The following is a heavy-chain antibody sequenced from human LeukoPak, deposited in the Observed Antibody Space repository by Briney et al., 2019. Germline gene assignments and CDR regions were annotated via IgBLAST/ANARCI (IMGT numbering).Heavy chain of an antibody. CDR2: IYHSGST. CDR1: GGSISSSNW. J-gene: IGHJ5*02. D-gene: IGHD6-13*01. Sequence: SETLSLTCAVSGGSISSSNWWSWVRQPPGKGLEWIGEIYHSGSTYYNPSLKSRVTISVDTSKNQFSLKLSSVTAADTAVYHCARGYSSSWYYNWFDPWGQGTLVTVSS. V-gene: IGHV4-4*02. CDR3: ARGYSSSWYYNWFDP.